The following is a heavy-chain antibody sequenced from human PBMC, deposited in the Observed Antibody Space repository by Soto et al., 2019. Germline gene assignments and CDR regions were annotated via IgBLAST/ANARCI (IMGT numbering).Heavy chain of an antibody. J-gene: IGHJ4*02. Sequence: QLQLQESGPGLVKPSETLSLTCTVTGGPISSSGDYWGWVRQTPGKGLEWIGTISNSGSTYYNPSVMCRVTISVDTSKQQFSLRLISASAAHTAEYYCARGLSSSANLDCWGQGTLVTVSS. V-gene: IGHV4-39*01. D-gene: IGHD6-19*01. CDR2: ISNSGST. CDR3: ARGLSSSANLDC. CDR1: GGPISSSGDY.